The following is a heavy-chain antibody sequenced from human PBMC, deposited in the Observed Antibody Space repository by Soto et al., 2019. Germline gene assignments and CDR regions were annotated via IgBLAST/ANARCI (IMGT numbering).Heavy chain of an antibody. CDR1: GFTFSRNG. V-gene: IGHV3-33*01. CDR3: ARDVNDYGDLGLDY. CDR2: IWYDGSNK. D-gene: IGHD4-17*01. Sequence: QVQLVESGGGVVQPGRSLRLSCAASGFTFSRNGMHWVRQAPGKGLEWVALIWYDGSNKNYVDSVKGRFTISRDNSKNTLYLQMNSLRAEDTAVYYCARDVNDYGDLGLDYWGQGTLVTVSS. J-gene: IGHJ4*02.